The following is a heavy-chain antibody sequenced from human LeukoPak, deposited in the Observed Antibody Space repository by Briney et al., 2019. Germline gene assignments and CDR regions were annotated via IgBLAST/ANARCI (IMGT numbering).Heavy chain of an antibody. V-gene: IGHV4-61*02. CDR2: IYTSGST. Sequence: SQTLSLTCTVCGGSISSGSYYWSWIRQPAGKGLEWIGRIYTSGSTNYNPSLKSRVTISVDTSKNQFSLKLSSVTAADTAVYYCARHHVPAAMYNAFDIWGQGTMVTVSS. CDR1: GGSISSGSYY. CDR3: ARHHVPAAMYNAFDI. J-gene: IGHJ3*02. D-gene: IGHD2-2*01.